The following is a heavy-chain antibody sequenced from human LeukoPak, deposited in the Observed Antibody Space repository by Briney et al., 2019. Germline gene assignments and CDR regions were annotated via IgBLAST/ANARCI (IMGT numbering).Heavy chain of an antibody. CDR1: GFTFSSYA. CDR3: ASGKATSTAQGY. D-gene: IGHD5-24*01. CDR2: ISYDGSNK. Sequence: PGGSLRLSCAASGFTFSSYAMHWVRQAPGKGLEWVAVISYDGSNKYYADSVKGRFTISRDNSKNTLYLQMNSLRAEDTAVYYCASGKATSTAQGYWGQGTLVTVSS. V-gene: IGHV3-30*04. J-gene: IGHJ4*02.